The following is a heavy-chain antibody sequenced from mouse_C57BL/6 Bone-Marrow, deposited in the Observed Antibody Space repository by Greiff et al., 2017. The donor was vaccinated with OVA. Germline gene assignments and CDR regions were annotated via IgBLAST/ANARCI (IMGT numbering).Heavy chain of an antibody. CDR2: IDPEDGET. D-gene: IGHD2-3*01. J-gene: IGHJ3*01. Sequence: VQLQQSGAELVKPGASVKLSCTASGFNIKDYYMHWVKQRTEQGLEWIGRIDPEDGETTYAPKFQGKATLTADTSSNTAYLQLSSLTSEYTAVYYCARSRWLLQGLAYWGQGTLVTVSA. V-gene: IGHV14-2*01. CDR3: ARSRWLLQGLAY. CDR1: GFNIKDYY.